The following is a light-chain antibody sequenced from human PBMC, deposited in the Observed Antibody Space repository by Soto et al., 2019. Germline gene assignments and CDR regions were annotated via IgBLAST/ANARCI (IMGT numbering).Light chain of an antibody. V-gene: IGKV3-15*01. CDR3: QQYNSSMWT. CDR1: QSVSSK. CDR2: GAS. Sequence: EIVMTQSPATLSVPPGEGATLSCRASQSVSSKLAWYTQKPGQAPRLLIYGASTRATGIQARFSCSGSGADCTRFISSLQSEDAYVDSCQQYNSSMWTFCQGTRLEIK. J-gene: IGKJ5*01.